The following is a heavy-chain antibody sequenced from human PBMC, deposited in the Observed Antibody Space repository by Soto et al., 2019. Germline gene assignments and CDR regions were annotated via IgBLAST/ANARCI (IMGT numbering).Heavy chain of an antibody. J-gene: IGHJ4*02. CDR2: INEDGSEK. Sequence: EVQLAESGGGLVQPGGSLRLSCAASGFSISLFWMSWVRQTPGKGLEWVANINEDGSEKFFADSVKGRFTISRDNAKNSLSLQMNSLTADDTAVYYCARTGWPQSSYYFDYWGQGTLVTVSS. V-gene: IGHV3-7*03. CDR3: ARTGWPQSSYYFDY. D-gene: IGHD3-16*01. CDR1: GFSISLFW.